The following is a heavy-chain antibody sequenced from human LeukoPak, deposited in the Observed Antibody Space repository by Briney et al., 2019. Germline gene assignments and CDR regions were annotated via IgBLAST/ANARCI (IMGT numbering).Heavy chain of an antibody. CDR3: AKSYQLSHRYYYYYMDV. D-gene: IGHD2-2*01. Sequence: GGSLRLSCAASGFTFSSYAMSWVRQAPGKGLEWVSAISGSGGSTYYADSVKGRFTISRDNSKNTLYLQMNSLRAEDTAVYYCAKSYQLSHRYYYYYMDVWGKGTTVTVSS. CDR1: GFTFSSYA. V-gene: IGHV3-23*01. CDR2: ISGSGGST. J-gene: IGHJ6*03.